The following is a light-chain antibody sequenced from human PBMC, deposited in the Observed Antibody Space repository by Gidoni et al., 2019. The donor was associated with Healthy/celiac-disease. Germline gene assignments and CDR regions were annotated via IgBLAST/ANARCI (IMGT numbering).Light chain of an antibody. CDR1: QSVSSY. CDR3: QQRSNWPRALT. V-gene: IGKV3-11*01. J-gene: IGKJ4*01. Sequence: EIVLPQSPATLSLSPGESATVSCRASQSVSSYLAWYKQKPGQAPRLLIYDAANRATGIPARFSGSGCGTDFTLTISSLEPEEVAVYYCQQRSNWPRALTFGGGTKVEIK. CDR2: DAA.